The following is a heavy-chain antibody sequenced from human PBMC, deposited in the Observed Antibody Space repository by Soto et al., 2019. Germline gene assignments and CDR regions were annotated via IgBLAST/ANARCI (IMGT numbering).Heavy chain of an antibody. J-gene: IGHJ4*02. Sequence: PSETLSLTCTVSGGSISSSSYYWGWIRQPPGKGLEWIGSIYYSGSTYYNPSLKSRVTISVDTSKNQFSLKLSSVTAADTAVYYCARPTLVYDSSGYYASFVDYWGQGTLVTVSS. V-gene: IGHV4-39*01. CDR2: IYYSGST. CDR1: GGSISSSSYY. CDR3: ARPTLVYDSSGYYASFVDY. D-gene: IGHD3-22*01.